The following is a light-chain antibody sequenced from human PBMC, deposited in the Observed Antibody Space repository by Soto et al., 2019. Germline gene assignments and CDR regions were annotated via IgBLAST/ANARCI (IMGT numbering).Light chain of an antibody. V-gene: IGKV1-39*01. CDR1: QSVGSY. CDR2: GAF. Sequence: DVQMTQSPSSLSASVGDRVTITCRASQSVGSYLNWYQQKPGKAPKLLIYGAFNLQSGVPSRFSGSGXGTDFXLXXXXLQLEDFATYYCQQTYVTPPTTFGQGTKLEIK. CDR3: QQTYVTPPTT. J-gene: IGKJ2*01.